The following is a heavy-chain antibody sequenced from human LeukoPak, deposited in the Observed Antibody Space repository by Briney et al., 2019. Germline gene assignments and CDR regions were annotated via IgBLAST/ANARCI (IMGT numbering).Heavy chain of an antibody. CDR2: IIPIFGTA. CDR1: GGTFSSYA. Sequence: SVKVSCKASGGTFSSYAVSWVRQAPGQGLEWMGGIIPIFGTANYAQKFQGRVTITADESTSTAYMELSSLRSEDTAVFYCARAGTGSYYDYFDYWGQGTLVTVSS. V-gene: IGHV1-69*13. D-gene: IGHD1-26*01. J-gene: IGHJ4*02. CDR3: ARAGTGSYYDYFDY.